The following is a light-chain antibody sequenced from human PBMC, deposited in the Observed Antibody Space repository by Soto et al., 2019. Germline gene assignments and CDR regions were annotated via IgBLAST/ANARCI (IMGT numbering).Light chain of an antibody. CDR2: DDS. CDR3: QVWDRTSNHYV. V-gene: IGLV3-21*02. Sequence: SYELTQSPSVSVAPGQTARITCGGNNIGSISVHWYQQKPGQAPVLVVHDDSDRPSGIPERFSGSNSGNTATLTISRVEAGDEADYHCQVWDRTSNHYVFGSGTKVTV. J-gene: IGLJ1*01. CDR1: NIGSIS.